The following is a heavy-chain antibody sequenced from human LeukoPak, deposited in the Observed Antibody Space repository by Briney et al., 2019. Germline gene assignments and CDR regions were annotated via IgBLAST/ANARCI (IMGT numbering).Heavy chain of an antibody. CDR2: IYYSGST. CDR3: ATDYDFWSGYHNY. V-gene: IGHV4-39*01. D-gene: IGHD3-3*01. J-gene: IGHJ4*02. Sequence: ASETLSLTCTVSGGSISSSSYYWGWIRQPPGKGLEWIGSIYYSGSTHYNPSLKSRVTISVDTSKNQFSLKLSSVTAADTAVYYCATDYDFWSGYHNYWGQGTLVTVSS. CDR1: GGSISSSSYY.